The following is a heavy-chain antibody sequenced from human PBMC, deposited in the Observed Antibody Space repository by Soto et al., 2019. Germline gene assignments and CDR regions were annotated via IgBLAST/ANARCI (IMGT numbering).Heavy chain of an antibody. Sequence: SETLSLTCAVSGGSISSGGYSWSWIRQPPGKGLEWIGYIYHSGSTYYNPSLKSRVTISVDRSKNQFSLKLSSVTAADTAVYYCARAYFVDYWGQGTLVTVSS. CDR3: ARAYFVDY. CDR1: GGSISSGGYS. D-gene: IGHD3-10*01. V-gene: IGHV4-30-2*01. CDR2: IYHSGST. J-gene: IGHJ4*02.